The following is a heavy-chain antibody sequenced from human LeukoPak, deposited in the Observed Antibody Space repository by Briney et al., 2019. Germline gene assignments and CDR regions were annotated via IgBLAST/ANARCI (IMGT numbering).Heavy chain of an antibody. CDR3: ARDLRDCSSTSCYAPPYYYYGMDV. D-gene: IGHD2-2*01. Sequence: GGSLRLSCAASGFTFSSYSMNWVRQAPGKGLEWVSSISSSSYIYYADSVKGRFTISRDNAKNSLYLQMNSLRAEDTAVYYCARDLRDCSSTSCYAPPYYYYGMDVWGQGTTVTVSS. CDR1: GFTFSSYS. CDR2: ISSSSYI. J-gene: IGHJ6*02. V-gene: IGHV3-21*01.